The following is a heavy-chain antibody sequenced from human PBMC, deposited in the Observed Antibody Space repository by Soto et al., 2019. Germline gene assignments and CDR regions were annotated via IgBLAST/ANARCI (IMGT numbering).Heavy chain of an antibody. V-gene: IGHV4-39*01. J-gene: IGHJ6*02. CDR3: ARLGQLVSRGGGTSSDYYYGMDV. CDR2: IYYSGST. Sequence: SETLSLTCTVSGGSISSSSYYWGWIRQPPGKGLEWIGSIYYSGSTYYNPSLKSRVTISVDTSKNQFSLKLSSVTAADTAVYYCARLGQLVSRGGGTSSDYYYGMDVWGQGTTVTVSS. D-gene: IGHD6-6*01. CDR1: GGSISSSSYY.